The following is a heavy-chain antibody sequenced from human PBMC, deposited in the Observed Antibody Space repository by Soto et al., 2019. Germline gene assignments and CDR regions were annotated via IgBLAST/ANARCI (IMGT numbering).Heavy chain of an antibody. Sequence: GGSLRLSCAASGFTFSSYGMHWVRQAPGKGLEWVAVISYDGSNKYYADSVKVRFTISRDIYKNTLYLQMNSLRAEDAAVYYCAKSASSSWPQNFDYWGQGTLVTVSS. D-gene: IGHD6-13*01. CDR2: ISYDGSNK. J-gene: IGHJ4*02. V-gene: IGHV3-30*18. CDR3: AKSASSSWPQNFDY. CDR1: GFTFSSYG.